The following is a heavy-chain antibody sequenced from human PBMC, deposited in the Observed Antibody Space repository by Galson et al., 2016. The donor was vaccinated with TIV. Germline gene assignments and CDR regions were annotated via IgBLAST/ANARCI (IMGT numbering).Heavy chain of an antibody. V-gene: IGHV3-33*01. D-gene: IGHD5-12*01. CDR3: ARMFGLDSGHDA. CDR1: GFTFSRYG. CDR2: IWYEGHNR. Sequence: SLRLSCATSGFTFSRYGMHWVRQAPGKGLEWVAVIWYEGHNRDYADSVKGRFTTSRDNSKNTLYLHMNSLRVEDTAVYYCARMFGLDSGHDAWCQGTLVTVSS. J-gene: IGHJ5*02.